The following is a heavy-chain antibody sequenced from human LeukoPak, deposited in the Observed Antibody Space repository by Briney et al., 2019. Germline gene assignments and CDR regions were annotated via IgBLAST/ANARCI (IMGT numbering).Heavy chain of an antibody. D-gene: IGHD3-10*01. CDR3: VREVLNAFDV. CDR2: VNSDGSNT. CDR1: GFTFSSYW. Sequence: HSGGSLRLSCAASGFTFSSYWMSWVRQAPGKGLMWVSRVNSDGSNTRYADSVKGRFTVSRDNAKNTLYLQMNSLRGEDTAIYYCVREVLNAFDVWGEGTLVTVSS. J-gene: IGHJ3*01. V-gene: IGHV3-74*01.